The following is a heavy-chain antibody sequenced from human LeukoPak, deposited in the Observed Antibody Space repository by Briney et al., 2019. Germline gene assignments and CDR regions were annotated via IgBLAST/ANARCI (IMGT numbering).Heavy chain of an antibody. Sequence: GGSLRLSCAASGFTFSIYEMNCVRQAPGEGLEWVSYISSSGSTIYYADSVKGRFTISRDNAKTSLYLQMNSLRAEDTAVYYCARDGRGYSYGSRSGYYGMDVWGKGTTVTVSS. CDR2: ISSSGSTI. D-gene: IGHD5-18*01. CDR1: GFTFSIYE. J-gene: IGHJ6*04. V-gene: IGHV3-48*03. CDR3: ARDGRGYSYGSRSGYYGMDV.